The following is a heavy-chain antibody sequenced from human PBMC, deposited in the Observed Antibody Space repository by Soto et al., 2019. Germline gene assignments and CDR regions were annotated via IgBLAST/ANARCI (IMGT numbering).Heavy chain of an antibody. V-gene: IGHV3-7*03. J-gene: IGHJ6*02. CDR1: GFTFSSYW. CDR2: IKQDGSEK. CDR3: ARENYDFWSGYYISPYYYGMDV. D-gene: IGHD3-3*01. Sequence: GGSLRLYCAASGFTFSSYWMSWVRQAPGKGLEWVANIKQDGSEKYYVDSVKGRFTISRDNAKNSLYLQMNSLRAEDTAVYYCARENYDFWSGYYISPYYYGMDVWGQGTTVTVSS.